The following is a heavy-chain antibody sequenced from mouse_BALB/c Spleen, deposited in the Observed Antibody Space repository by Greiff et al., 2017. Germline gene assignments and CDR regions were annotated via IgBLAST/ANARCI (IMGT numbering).Heavy chain of an antibody. CDR3: TRHYRYDGGAMDY. CDR2: INPSNGGT. CDR1: GYTFTSYY. V-gene: IGHV1S81*02. D-gene: IGHD2-14*01. Sequence: QVQLQQSGAELVKPGASVKLSCKASGYTFTSYYMYWVKQRPRQGLEWIGEINPSNGGTNFNEKFKSKATLTVDKSSSTAYMQLSSLTSEDSAVYYCTRHYRYDGGAMDYWGQGTSVTVSS. J-gene: IGHJ4*01.